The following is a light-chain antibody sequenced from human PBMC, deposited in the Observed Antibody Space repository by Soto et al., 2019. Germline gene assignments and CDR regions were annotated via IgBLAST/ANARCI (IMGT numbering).Light chain of an antibody. Sequence: EIVMAQCPATLSVSPGERATLSHRASQSVSSNLAWYQQKPGQAPRLLIYGASTRATGIPARFSGSGSGTEFTLTISSLQPEDFATYYCQQSYSTRTFGQGTKVDI. CDR1: QSVSSN. V-gene: IGKV3-15*01. CDR3: QQSYSTRT. CDR2: GAS. J-gene: IGKJ1*01.